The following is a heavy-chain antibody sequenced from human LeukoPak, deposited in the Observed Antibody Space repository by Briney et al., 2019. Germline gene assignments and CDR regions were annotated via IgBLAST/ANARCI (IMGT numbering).Heavy chain of an antibody. CDR3: AKDTGYNPYYYYGMDV. D-gene: IGHD1-14*01. V-gene: IGHV3-7*03. CDR1: GFTFSSYW. J-gene: IGHJ6*02. CDR2: IKEDEGEQ. Sequence: GGSLRLSCAASGFTFSSYWMTWVRQAPGKGLEWVANIKEDEGEQYYVDSVKGRFTISRDNAKNSLYMQMNSLRAEDTAVYYCAKDTGYNPYYYYGMDVWGQGTTVPVSS.